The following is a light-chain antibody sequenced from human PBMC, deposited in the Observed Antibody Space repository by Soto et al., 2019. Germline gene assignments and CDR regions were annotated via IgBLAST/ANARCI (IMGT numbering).Light chain of an antibody. J-gene: IGKJ1*01. V-gene: IGKV3-20*01. Sequence: EIVLTQSPGTLSLSPGKRATLSCRASQSVSSSYLAWYQQKPGQAPRLLIYGASSRATGIPDRFSGSGSGTDFTLTISRLEPEDCAVYYCQQYGSSEWTFGQGTKVEIK. CDR1: QSVSSSY. CDR2: GAS. CDR3: QQYGSSEWT.